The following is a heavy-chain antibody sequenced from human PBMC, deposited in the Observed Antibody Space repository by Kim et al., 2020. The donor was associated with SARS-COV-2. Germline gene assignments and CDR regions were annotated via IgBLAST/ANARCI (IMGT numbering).Heavy chain of an antibody. J-gene: IGHJ5*02. CDR3: ARVGPPQTTVTSNWFDP. D-gene: IGHD4-17*01. V-gene: IGHV3-66*02. CDR2: IYSGGST. CDR1: GFTVSSNY. Sequence: GGSLRLSCAASGFTVSSNYMSWVRQAPGKGLEWVSVIYSGGSTYYADSVKGRFTISRDNSKNTLYLQMNSLRAEDTAVYYCARVGPPQTTVTSNWFDPWGQGTLVTVSS.